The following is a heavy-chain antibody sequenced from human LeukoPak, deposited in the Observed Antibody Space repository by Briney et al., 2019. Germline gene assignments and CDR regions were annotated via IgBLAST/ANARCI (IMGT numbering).Heavy chain of an antibody. J-gene: IGHJ3*01. D-gene: IGHD2-2*01. V-gene: IGHV3-23*01. CDR1: GFSFNNNA. Sequence: PGGSLRPSCAASGFSFNNNAMSWVRQAPGKGLEWVSAINGGGDATEYADSVKGRFTISRDNSKKTLYLQMNSLRPEDTAVYYCARCTASCYANAFDVWGQGTLLTVSS. CDR3: ARCTASCYANAFDV. CDR2: INGGGDAT.